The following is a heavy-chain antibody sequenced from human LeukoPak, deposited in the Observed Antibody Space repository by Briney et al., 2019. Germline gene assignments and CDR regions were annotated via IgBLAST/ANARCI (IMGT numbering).Heavy chain of an antibody. D-gene: IGHD3-3*01. Sequence: GGSLRLSCAASGFIFSSYWMTWVRQAPGKELEWVANIKQGGSENSYVDSVKGRFTISRDNARNSLYLQMNSLRAEDTAVYYCARSTERFLEWLLLTDAFDIWGQGTMVTVSS. V-gene: IGHV3-7*01. CDR3: ARSTERFLEWLLLTDAFDI. CDR2: IKQGGSEN. J-gene: IGHJ3*02. CDR1: GFIFSSYW.